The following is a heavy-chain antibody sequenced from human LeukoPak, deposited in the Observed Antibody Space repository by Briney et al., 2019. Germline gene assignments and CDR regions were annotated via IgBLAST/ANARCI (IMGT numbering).Heavy chain of an antibody. CDR1: GGSIRSYY. Sequence: PSETLSLTCTVSGGSIRSYYWSWLRQPPGQGLEWIGYIYYSGSTNYNPSLKSRVTISVDTSKNQFSLKLSSVTAADTAVYYCARYVWGSYPTFEDYWGQGTLVTVSS. J-gene: IGHJ4*02. D-gene: IGHD3-16*02. CDR3: ARYVWGSYPTFEDY. CDR2: IYYSGST. V-gene: IGHV4-59*01.